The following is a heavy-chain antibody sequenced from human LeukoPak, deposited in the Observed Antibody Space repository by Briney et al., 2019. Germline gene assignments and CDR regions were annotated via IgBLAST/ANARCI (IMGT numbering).Heavy chain of an antibody. CDR1: GYSISSGYY. D-gene: IGHD1-26*01. J-gene: IGHJ4*02. V-gene: IGHV4-38-2*02. CDR2: IYHSGST. CDR3: ARTKGRAVGQTAFQY. Sequence: PSETLSLTCTVSGYSISSGYYWVWIRQPPGKGLEWIGSIYHSGSTYYNPSLKSRVTISVDTSKNQFSLKLSSVTAADTAVYYCARTKGRAVGQTAFQYWGQGTLVTVSA.